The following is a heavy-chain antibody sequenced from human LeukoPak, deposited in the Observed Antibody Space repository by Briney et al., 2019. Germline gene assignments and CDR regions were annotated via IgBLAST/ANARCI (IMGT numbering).Heavy chain of an antibody. V-gene: IGHV5-51*01. J-gene: IGHJ4*02. CDR2: LYPADSDT. Sequence: PGESLKISCKGSGYGFSGYWIAWVRQMPGKRLEWMGILYPADSDTRYSPSFQGQVTISADKSNTTAYLQWSSLKASDTAMYYCATPHDATAYYYDSSGYFYWGQGTLVTVSS. D-gene: IGHD3-22*01. CDR3: ATPHDATAYYYDSSGYFY. CDR1: GYGFSGYW.